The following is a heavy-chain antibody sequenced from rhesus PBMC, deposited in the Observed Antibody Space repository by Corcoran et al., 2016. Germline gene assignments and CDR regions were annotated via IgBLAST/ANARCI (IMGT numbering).Heavy chain of an antibody. J-gene: IGHJ4*01. CDR3: AKVSDSGYMYFDY. CDR2: ISNGGGST. CDR1: GFTFSSYG. Sequence: EVQLVESGGGLVQPGGSLRLSCAASGFTFSSYGMSWVRQAPGKGLEWVSYISNGGGSTYYANSVNGRFTISRDISKNTLSLQLNSLRAEDTAVYYCAKVSDSGYMYFDYWVQGVLVTVSS. D-gene: IGHD3-28*01. V-gene: IGHV3S5*01.